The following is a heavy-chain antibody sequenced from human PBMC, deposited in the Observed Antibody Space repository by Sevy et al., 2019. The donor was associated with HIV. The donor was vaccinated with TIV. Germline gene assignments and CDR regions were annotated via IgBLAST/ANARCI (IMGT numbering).Heavy chain of an antibody. Sequence: GGSLRLSGAASGFTFSNDGIHWVRQAPGKGLEWVAFIRYDGSIKYYADSVKGRFTISGDNSKNKLYLQMNSLRAEDTAVYYCARDRKVVLVVYAIPFDAFDIWGQGTMVTVSS. V-gene: IGHV3-30*02. CDR3: ARDRKVVLVVYAIPFDAFDI. J-gene: IGHJ3*02. CDR1: GFTFSNDG. CDR2: IRYDGSIK. D-gene: IGHD2-8*02.